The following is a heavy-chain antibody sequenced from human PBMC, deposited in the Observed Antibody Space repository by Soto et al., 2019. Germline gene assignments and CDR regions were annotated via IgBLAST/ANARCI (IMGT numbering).Heavy chain of an antibody. CDR2: ISWDGGST. D-gene: IGHD4-4*01. Sequence: GGSLRLSCAASGFTFDDYTMHWVRQAPGKGLEWVSLISWDGGSTYYADSVKGRFTISRDTSKNSLYLQMNSLRTEDTALYYCAKDKEVTHSNYYFDFWGQGTLVTVSS. CDR3: AKDKEVTHSNYYFDF. V-gene: IGHV3-43*01. J-gene: IGHJ4*02. CDR1: GFTFDDYT.